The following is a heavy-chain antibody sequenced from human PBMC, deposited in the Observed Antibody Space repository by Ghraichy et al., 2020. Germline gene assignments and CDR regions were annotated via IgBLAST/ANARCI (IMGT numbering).Heavy chain of an antibody. CDR3: ARAPRGGRTYYYGMDV. Sequence: SETLSLTCTVSGGSISSYYWSWIRQPAGKGLEWIGRIYTSGSTNYNPSLKSRVTMSVDTSKNQFSLKLSSVTAADTAVDYCARAPRGGRTYYYGMDVWGQGTTVTVSS. CDR2: IYTSGST. J-gene: IGHJ6*02. V-gene: IGHV4-4*07. D-gene: IGHD3-16*01. CDR1: GGSISSYY.